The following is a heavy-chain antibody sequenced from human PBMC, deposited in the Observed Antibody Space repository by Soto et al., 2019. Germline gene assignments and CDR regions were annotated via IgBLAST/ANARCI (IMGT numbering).Heavy chain of an antibody. V-gene: IGHV3-23*01. CDR3: ARNSGYSDYDLDY. CDR1: GFTFSSYA. D-gene: IGHD5-12*01. J-gene: IGHJ4*02. CDR2: ISYSGVST. Sequence: GGSLRLSCAASGFTFSSYAMTWVRQAPGKGLEWVSAISYSGVSTYYADSVKGRFTISRDSSDNTLSLQMNSLRVDDTAVYYCARNSGYSDYDLDYWGQGPLVTVYS.